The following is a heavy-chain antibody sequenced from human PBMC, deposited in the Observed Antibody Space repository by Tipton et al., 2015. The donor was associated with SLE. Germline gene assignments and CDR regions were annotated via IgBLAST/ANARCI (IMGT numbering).Heavy chain of an antibody. CDR2: INHSGST. CDR1: GGSFSGYY. D-gene: IGHD3-9*01. J-gene: IGHJ6*03. CDR3: ARGGPDWGYYYYMDA. Sequence: LRLSCAVYGGSFSGYYWSWIRQPPGKGLEWIGEINHSGSTNYNPSLKSRVTISVDTSKNQFSLKLSSVTAADTAVYYCARGGPDWGYYYYMDAWGKGTTVTVSS. V-gene: IGHV4-34*01.